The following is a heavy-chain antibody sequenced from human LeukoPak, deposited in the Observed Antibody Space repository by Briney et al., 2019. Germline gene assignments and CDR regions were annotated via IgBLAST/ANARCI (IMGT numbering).Heavy chain of an antibody. J-gene: IGHJ4*02. Sequence: GGSLRLSCAASGFTFSNYWMHWVRQAPGKGLVWVSAIRSDGSSRNYAGFVKGRFTISRDNAKNALYLQMNSLRVEDTAVYYCARGSGWELWGQGTLVTVSS. V-gene: IGHV3-74*01. CDR2: IRSDGSSR. CDR3: ARGSGWEL. CDR1: GFTFSNYW. D-gene: IGHD6-19*01.